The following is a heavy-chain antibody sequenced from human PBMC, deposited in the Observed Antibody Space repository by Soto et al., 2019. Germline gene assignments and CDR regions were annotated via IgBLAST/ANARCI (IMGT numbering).Heavy chain of an antibody. Sequence: LSLTCTVSGGSISSYYWSWIRQPAWKGLEWIGRIYTSGSTNYNPSLKSRVTMSVDTSKNQFSLKLSSVTAADTAVYYCARDQLQGDYYDSSGYYQPFDYWGQGTLVTVSS. CDR2: IYTSGST. CDR3: ARDQLQGDYYDSSGYYQPFDY. J-gene: IGHJ4*02. V-gene: IGHV4-4*07. CDR1: GGSISSYY. D-gene: IGHD3-22*01.